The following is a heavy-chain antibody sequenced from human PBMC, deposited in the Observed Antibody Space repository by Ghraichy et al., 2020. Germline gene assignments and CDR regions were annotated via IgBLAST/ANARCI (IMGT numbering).Heavy chain of an antibody. V-gene: IGHV6-1*01. Sequence: SQTLSLTCAISGDSVSSNSAAWNWIRQSPSRGLEWLGKTYYRSKWHNDYAVFVESRIIINPDTSKNQFSLQVNSVTPEDTGVYFCAYEKWIAGRYYGMDVWGQGTTVTVSS. CDR2: TYYRSKWHN. CDR1: GDSVSSNSAA. J-gene: IGHJ6*02. D-gene: IGHD5-12*01. CDR3: AYEKWIAGRYYGMDV.